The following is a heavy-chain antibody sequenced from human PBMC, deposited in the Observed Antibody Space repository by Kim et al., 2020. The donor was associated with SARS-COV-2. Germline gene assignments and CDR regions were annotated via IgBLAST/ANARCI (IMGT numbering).Heavy chain of an antibody. V-gene: IGHV4-39*07. CDR1: GGSIVTGSFY. D-gene: IGHD2-21*01. CDR2: LSSGGST. Sequence: SETLSLTCSVSGGSIVTGSFYWGWIRQSPGEGREWIGSLSSGGSTYYNPSLKSRVSLSRDTSKNKFSLNLISVTAADTALYYCVAYPAHHFVSWGQGILLTVSS. CDR3: VAYPAHHFVS. J-gene: IGHJ4*02.